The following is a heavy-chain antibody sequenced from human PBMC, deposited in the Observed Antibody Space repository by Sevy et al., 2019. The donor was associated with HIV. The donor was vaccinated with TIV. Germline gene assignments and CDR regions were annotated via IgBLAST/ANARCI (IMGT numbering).Heavy chain of an antibody. CDR3: VKDLPYVVMS. V-gene: IGHV3-64D*06. CDR1: GFTFSSYA. Sequence: GGSLRLSCSASGFTFSSYAMQWVRQAPGKGLEYVSAISSNGGSTYYADSVKGRFPISRDNSKNTLYLQMSSLRAEDTAGYYCVKDLPYVVMSWGQGTLVTVSS. CDR2: ISSNGGST. J-gene: IGHJ4*02. D-gene: IGHD2-15*01.